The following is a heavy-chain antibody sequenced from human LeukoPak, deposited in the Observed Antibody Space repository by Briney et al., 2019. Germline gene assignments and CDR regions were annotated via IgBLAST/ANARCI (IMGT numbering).Heavy chain of an antibody. V-gene: IGHV3-30*18. Sequence: GGSLRLSCAASGFTFSSYGMHWVRQAPGKGLEWVAVISYDGSNKYYADSVKGRFTIPRDNSKNTLYLQMNSLRAEDTAVYYCAKGRDLAFDYWGQGTLVTVSS. CDR2: ISYDGSNK. J-gene: IGHJ4*02. CDR3: AKGRDLAFDY. CDR1: GFTFSSYG.